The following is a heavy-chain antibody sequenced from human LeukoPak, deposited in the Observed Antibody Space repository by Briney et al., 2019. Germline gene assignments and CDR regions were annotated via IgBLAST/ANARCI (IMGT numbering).Heavy chain of an antibody. J-gene: IGHJ2*01. CDR1: GGSISSYY. CDR2: IYYSGST. Sequence: SETLSLTCTVSGGSISSYYWSWIRQPPGKGLEWIGYIYYSGSTNHNPSLKSRVTISVDTSKNQFSLKLSSVTAADTAVYYCAGDSSMVTSWYFDLWGRGTLLTVSS. CDR3: AGDSSMVTSWYFDL. V-gene: IGHV4-59*08. D-gene: IGHD5-18*01.